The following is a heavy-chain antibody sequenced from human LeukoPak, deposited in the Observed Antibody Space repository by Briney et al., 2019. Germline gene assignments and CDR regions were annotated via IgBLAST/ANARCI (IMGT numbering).Heavy chain of an antibody. CDR2: LSGGGDSR. CDR3: AKAVRSMVTGGGYFDS. Sequence: GGSLRLSCTTSGFAFSNYAMSWVRQAPGKGLEWVSSLSGGGDSRYYADSVMGRFTISRDNSKNTLYLQMNSLRAEDTAVYYCAKAVRSMVTGGGYFDSWGQGTLVTVSS. D-gene: IGHD3-10*01. CDR1: GFAFSNYA. V-gene: IGHV3-23*01. J-gene: IGHJ4*02.